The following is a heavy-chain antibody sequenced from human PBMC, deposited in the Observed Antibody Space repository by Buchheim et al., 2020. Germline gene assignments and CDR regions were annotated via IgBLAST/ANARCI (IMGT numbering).Heavy chain of an antibody. CDR1: GGSISSGGYY. CDR2: IYYSGST. D-gene: IGHD5-24*01. J-gene: IGHJ4*02. V-gene: IGHV4-31*03. Sequence: QVQLQESGPGLVKPSQTLSLTCTVSGGSISSGGYYWSWIRQHPGKGLEWIGYIYYSGSTYYNPYLKRRVSISVETSQNQFSLKLSSVTAADTAVYYCARLGTDGYKEKYYFDYWGQGTL. CDR3: ARLGTDGYKEKYYFDY.